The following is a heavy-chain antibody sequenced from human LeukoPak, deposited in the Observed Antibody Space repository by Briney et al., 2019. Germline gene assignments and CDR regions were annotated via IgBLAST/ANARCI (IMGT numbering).Heavy chain of an antibody. CDR2: ISYDGSNK. J-gene: IGHJ4*02. CDR1: GFTFSSYW. CDR3: ARDDGY. Sequence: GGSLRLSCAASGFTFSSYWMHWVRQAPGKGLEWVAVISYDGSNKYYADSVKGRFTISRDNSKNTLYLQMNSLRAEDTAVYYCARDDGYWGQGTLVTVSS. V-gene: IGHV3-30*03.